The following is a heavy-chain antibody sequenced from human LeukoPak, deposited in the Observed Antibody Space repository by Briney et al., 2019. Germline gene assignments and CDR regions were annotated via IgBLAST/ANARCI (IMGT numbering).Heavy chain of an antibody. Sequence: PGGSLRLSCAASGFTFSSYWMSWVRQAPGRGLEWVANIKQDGSEKYYVGSVKGRFTISRDNAKNSLYLQMNSLRAEDTAVYYCARDWVNYDSSGYYFDYWGQGTLVTVSS. CDR1: GFTFSSYW. D-gene: IGHD3-22*01. CDR2: IKQDGSEK. J-gene: IGHJ4*02. V-gene: IGHV3-7*01. CDR3: ARDWVNYDSSGYYFDY.